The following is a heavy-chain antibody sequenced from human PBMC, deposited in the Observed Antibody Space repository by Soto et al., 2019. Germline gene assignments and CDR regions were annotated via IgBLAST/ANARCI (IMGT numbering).Heavy chain of an antibody. D-gene: IGHD3-3*01. CDR2: FDPEDGET. CDR3: ATRSEYYDFWSCYKTHFDY. Sequence: ASVKVSCKVSGYTLTELSMHWVRQAPGKGLEWMGGFDPEDGETSYAQKFQGRVTMTEDTSTDTAYMELSSLRSEDTAVYYCATRSEYYDFWSCYKTHFDYWGKGTLVTVSS. J-gene: IGHJ4*02. V-gene: IGHV1-24*01. CDR1: GYTLTELS.